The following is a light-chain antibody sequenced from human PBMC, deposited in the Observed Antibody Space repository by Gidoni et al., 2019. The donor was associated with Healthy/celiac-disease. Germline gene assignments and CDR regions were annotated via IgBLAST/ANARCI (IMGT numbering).Light chain of an antibody. CDR3: QQYYSTPLT. J-gene: IGKJ4*01. V-gene: IGKV4-1*01. CDR2: CAS. CDR1: QRVLYSSNNKNY. Sequence: DIVMTQSQDSRAGALGERATLNCKSSQRVLYSSNNKNYLAWYPQKPGQPPKLLIYCASTLESGVPDRFSGSGSGTDFTLTISSLQAEDVAVYYCQQYYSTPLTFXGXTKVEIK.